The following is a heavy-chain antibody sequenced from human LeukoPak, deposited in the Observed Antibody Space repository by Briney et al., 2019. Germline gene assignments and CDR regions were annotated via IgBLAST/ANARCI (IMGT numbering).Heavy chain of an antibody. CDR3: ASAIGYCSSTSCYAEYFQH. Sequence: SETLSLTCTVSGGSISSGGYYWSWIRQPPGKGLEWIGYIYHSGSTYYNPSLKSRVTISVDRSKNQFSLKLSSVTAADTAVYYCASAIGYCSSTSCYAEYFQHWGQGTLVTVSS. CDR2: IYHSGST. V-gene: IGHV4-30-2*01. J-gene: IGHJ1*01. D-gene: IGHD2-2*01. CDR1: GGSISSGGYY.